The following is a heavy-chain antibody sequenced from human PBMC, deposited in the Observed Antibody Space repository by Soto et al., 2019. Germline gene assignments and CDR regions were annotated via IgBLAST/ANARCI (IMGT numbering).Heavy chain of an antibody. Sequence: PGGSLRLSCAASGFTFSSYAMHWARQAPGKGLEWVAVISYDGSNKYYADSVKGRFTISRDNSKNTLYLQMNSLRAEDTAVYYCARDDRFYGDPELGYYYYGMDVWGQGTTVTVSS. CDR3: ARDDRFYGDPELGYYYYGMDV. J-gene: IGHJ6*02. V-gene: IGHV3-30-3*01. D-gene: IGHD4-17*01. CDR2: ISYDGSNK. CDR1: GFTFSSYA.